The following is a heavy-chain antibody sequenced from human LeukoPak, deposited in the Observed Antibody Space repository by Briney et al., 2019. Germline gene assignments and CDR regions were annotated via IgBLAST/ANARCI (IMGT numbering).Heavy chain of an antibody. CDR3: ARALSGSYRFDY. Sequence: GASVKVSCKASGGTFSSYAISWVRQAPGQGLEWMGGIIPIFGTANYAQKFQGRVTITADKSTSTAYMELSSLRSEDTAVYYCARALSGSYRFDYWGQGTLVTASS. CDR1: GGTFSSYA. CDR2: IIPIFGTA. D-gene: IGHD1-26*01. V-gene: IGHV1-69*06. J-gene: IGHJ4*02.